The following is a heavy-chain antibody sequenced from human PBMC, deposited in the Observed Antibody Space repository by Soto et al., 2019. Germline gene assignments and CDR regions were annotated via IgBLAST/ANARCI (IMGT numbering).Heavy chain of an antibody. CDR2: INHSGST. D-gene: IGHD1-1*01. V-gene: IGHV4-34*01. CDR1: GGSFSGYY. J-gene: IGHJ5*02. Sequence: PSETLSLTCAFYGGSFSGYYWSWIRQPPGKGLEWIGEINHSGSTNYNPSLKSRVTISVDTSKNQFSLKLSSLRSEDTAVYYCARVGTGSEHYKWFDTWGQGTLVTVSS. CDR3: ARVGTGSEHYKWFDT.